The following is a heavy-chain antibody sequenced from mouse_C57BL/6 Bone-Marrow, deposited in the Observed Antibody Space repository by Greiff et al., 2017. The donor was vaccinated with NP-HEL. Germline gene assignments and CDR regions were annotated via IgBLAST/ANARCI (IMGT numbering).Heavy chain of an antibody. CDR3: ARPHYYGSSLGY. CDR1: GYTFTSYW. J-gene: IGHJ2*01. V-gene: IGHV1-55*01. CDR2: IYPGSGST. D-gene: IGHD1-1*01. Sequence: QVQLKQPGAELVKPGASVKMSCKASGYTFTSYWITWVKQRPGQGLEWIGDIYPGSGSTNYNEKFKSKATLTVDTSSSTAYMQLSSLTSEDSAVYYCARPHYYGSSLGYWGQGTTLTVSS.